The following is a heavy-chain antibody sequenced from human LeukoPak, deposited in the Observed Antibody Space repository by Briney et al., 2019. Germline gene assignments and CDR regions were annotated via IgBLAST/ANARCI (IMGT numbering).Heavy chain of an antibody. D-gene: IGHD6-19*01. V-gene: IGHV4-38-2*02. CDR2: TYHTGSM. J-gene: IGHJ6*03. Sequence: PSDTLSLTCTVSGYSISSGYYWGWIRQPPGKGLEWIGITYHTGSMYYNPSLKSRVIISVDTAKNQFSLNVTSVTAADTAVYYCARQSSSGWYCYYYYYMDVWGKGTTVTISS. CDR3: ARQSSSGWYCYYYYYMDV. CDR1: GYSISSGYY.